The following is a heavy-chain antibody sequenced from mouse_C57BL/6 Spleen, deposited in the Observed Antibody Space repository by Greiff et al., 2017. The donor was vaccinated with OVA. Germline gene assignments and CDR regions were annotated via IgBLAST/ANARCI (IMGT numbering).Heavy chain of an antibody. Sequence: VQLQQPGAELVMPGASVKLSCKASGYTFTSYWMHWVKQRPGQGLEWIGEIDPSASYTNYNQKFKGKSTLTVDKSSSTAYMQLSSLTSEDSAVYYCARSSLYYSNFYYFDYWGQGTTLTVSS. V-gene: IGHV1-69*01. CDR2: IDPSASYT. CDR3: ARSSLYYSNFYYFDY. D-gene: IGHD2-5*01. CDR1: GYTFTSYW. J-gene: IGHJ2*01.